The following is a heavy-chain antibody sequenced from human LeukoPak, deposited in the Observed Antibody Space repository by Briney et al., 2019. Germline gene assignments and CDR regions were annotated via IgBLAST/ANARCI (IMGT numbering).Heavy chain of an antibody. J-gene: IGHJ4*02. V-gene: IGHV3-33*06. CDR3: AKDVTTGTLALDY. D-gene: IGHD1-1*01. Sequence: GGSLRLSCAASGFTFSSWGMHWVRQAPGKGLEWVAVIWYDGSNKYYADSVKGRFTIPSDNSKNTLYLQMNSLRAEDTAVYYCAKDVTTGTLALDYWGQGTPVTVSS. CDR2: IWYDGSNK. CDR1: GFTFSSWG.